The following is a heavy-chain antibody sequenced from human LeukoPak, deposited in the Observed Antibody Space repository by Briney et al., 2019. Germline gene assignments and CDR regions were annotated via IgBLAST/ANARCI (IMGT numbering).Heavy chain of an antibody. J-gene: IGHJ4*02. Sequence: ASVKVSCKASGYTFTSYGISWVRQAPGQGLEWMGWISAYNGNTNYAQKLQGRVTMTTDTSTSTAYMELRSLRSDDTAAYYCARAPYYYDSSGYPDWGQGTLVTVSS. CDR2: ISAYNGNT. V-gene: IGHV1-18*01. CDR1: GYTFTSYG. CDR3: ARAPYYYDSSGYPD. D-gene: IGHD3-22*01.